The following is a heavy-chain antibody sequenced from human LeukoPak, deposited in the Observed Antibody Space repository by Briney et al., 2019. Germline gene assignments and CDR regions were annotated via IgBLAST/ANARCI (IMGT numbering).Heavy chain of an antibody. V-gene: IGHV4-4*07. D-gene: IGHD1-26*01. CDR3: ARVGHSGSYYDAFDI. J-gene: IGHJ3*02. CDR1: GGSNSDNY. CDR2: IYTSGST. Sequence: SETLSLTCTVSGGSNSDNYWSWIRQPAGKGLEWIGRIYTSGSTNYNPSLKSRVTISVDTSKNQFSLKLSSVTAADTAVYYRARVGHSGSYYDAFDIWGQGTMVTVSS.